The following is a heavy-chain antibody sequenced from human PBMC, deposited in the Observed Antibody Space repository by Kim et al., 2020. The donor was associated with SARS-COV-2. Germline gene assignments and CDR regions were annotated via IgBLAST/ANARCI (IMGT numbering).Heavy chain of an antibody. V-gene: IGHV4-61*02. CDR3: ARGYSGYDYFDY. D-gene: IGHD5-12*01. Sequence: SETLSLTCTVSGGSISSGSYYWSWIRQPAGKGLEWIGRIYTSGSTNYNPSLKSRVTISVDTSKNQFSLKLSSVTAADTAVYYCARGYSGYDYFDYWGQGTLVTVSS. CDR1: GGSISSGSYY. CDR2: IYTSGST. J-gene: IGHJ4*02.